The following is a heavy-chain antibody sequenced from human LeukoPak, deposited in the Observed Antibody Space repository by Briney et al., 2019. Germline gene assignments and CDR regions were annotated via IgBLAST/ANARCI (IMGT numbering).Heavy chain of an antibody. D-gene: IGHD3-16*02. CDR2: ISSSSSCI. J-gene: IGHJ5*02. CDR3: PPQGDDYVWGSYRPNNWFDP. Sequence: GGSLRLSCAASGFTFSSYSMNWVRQAPGKGLEWVSSISSSSSCIYYADSVKGRFTISRDNAKNSLYLQMYSLRAEDTAVYYCPPQGDDYVWGSYRPNNWFDPWGQGTLVTVSS. V-gene: IGHV3-21*01. CDR1: GFTFSSYS.